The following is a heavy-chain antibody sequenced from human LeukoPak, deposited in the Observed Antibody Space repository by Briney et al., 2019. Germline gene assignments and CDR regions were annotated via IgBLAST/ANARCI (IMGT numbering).Heavy chain of an antibody. CDR1: GYTFTSYY. Sequence: GASVKVSCKASGYTFTSYYMHWVRQAPGQGLEWMGIINPSGGSTTYAQKFRGRVTMTRDTSTSTVYMELSSLRSEDTAVYYCARAYYHDSSDYYFPLDYWGQGTLVTVSS. CDR2: INPSGGST. J-gene: IGHJ4*02. V-gene: IGHV1-46*01. D-gene: IGHD3-22*01. CDR3: ARAYYHDSSDYYFPLDY.